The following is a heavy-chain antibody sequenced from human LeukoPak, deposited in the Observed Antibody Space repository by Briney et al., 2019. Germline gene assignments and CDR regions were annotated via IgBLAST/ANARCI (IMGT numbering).Heavy chain of an antibody. V-gene: IGHV3-23*01. CDR3: ARGGNSSWDY. CDR2: VSDGGGNT. D-gene: IGHD6-6*01. J-gene: IGHJ4*02. CDR1: GFTFSSYA. Sequence: GGSLRLSCEASGFTFSSYAMIWVRQPPGKGLEWVSAVSDGGGNTYYADSVKGRFTISRDSSKNTVYLQMNSLRVEDTAVYYCARGGNSSWDYWGQGALVTVSS.